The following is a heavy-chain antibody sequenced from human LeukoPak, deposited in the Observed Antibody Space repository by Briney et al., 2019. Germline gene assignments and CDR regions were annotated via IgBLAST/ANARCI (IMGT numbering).Heavy chain of an antibody. CDR3: ARVSWDYYGSGSYYPDY. V-gene: IGHV4-61*01. J-gene: IGHJ4*02. D-gene: IGHD3-10*01. CDR1: GGSISSSSYY. Sequence: PSETLSLTCTVSGGSISSSSYYWSWIRQPPGKGLEWIGYIYYSGSTNYNPSLKSRVTISVDTSKNQFSLKLSSVTAADTAVYYCARVSWDYYGSGSYYPDYWGQGTLVTVSS. CDR2: IYYSGST.